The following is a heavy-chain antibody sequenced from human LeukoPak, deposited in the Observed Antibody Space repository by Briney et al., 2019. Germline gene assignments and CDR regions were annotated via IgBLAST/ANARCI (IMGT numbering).Heavy chain of an antibody. CDR3: ARGVKSTYYDFWSVPSLDY. D-gene: IGHD3-3*01. J-gene: IGHJ4*02. Sequence: PSETLSLTCTVSGDYISNYYWSWIRQPPGKRLEWIGYIFYTGNTNYNPSLKSRVTISLDKAKNQSSLKVNSVTAADTAVYYCARGVKSTYYDFWSVPSLDYWGQGTLVTVSS. V-gene: IGHV4-59*01. CDR2: IFYTGNT. CDR1: GDYISNYY.